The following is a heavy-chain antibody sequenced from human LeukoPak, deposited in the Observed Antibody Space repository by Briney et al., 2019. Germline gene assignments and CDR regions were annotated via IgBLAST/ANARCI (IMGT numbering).Heavy chain of an antibody. V-gene: IGHV4-4*09. J-gene: IGHJ4*02. CDR2: IYTSGST. CDR3: ARVRTGTTVTFPYYFDY. D-gene: IGHD4-17*01. Sequence: PSETLSLTCTVSGVSISSYYWSWIRQPPGKGLEWIGYIYTSGSTNYNPSLKSRVTISVDTSKNQFSLKLSSVTAADTAVYYCARVRTGTTVTFPYYFDYWGQGTLVTVSS. CDR1: GVSISSYY.